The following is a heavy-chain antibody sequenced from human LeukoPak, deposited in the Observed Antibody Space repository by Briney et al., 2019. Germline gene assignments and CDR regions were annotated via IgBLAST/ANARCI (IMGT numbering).Heavy chain of an antibody. CDR1: GFTFSSYS. CDR3: ARDIAVAGRNFDY. J-gene: IGHJ4*02. CDR2: ISSSSSYI. Sequence: GGSLRLSCAASGFTFSSYSMNWVRQAPGKGLEWVSSISSSSSYIYYADSVKGRFTISRDDAKNSLYLQMNSLRAEDTAVYYCARDIAVAGRNFDYWGQGTLVTVSS. V-gene: IGHV3-21*01. D-gene: IGHD6-19*01.